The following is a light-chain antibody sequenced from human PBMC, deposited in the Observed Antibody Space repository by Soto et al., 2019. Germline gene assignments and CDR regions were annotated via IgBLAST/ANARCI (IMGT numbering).Light chain of an antibody. V-gene: IGKV1-27*01. Sequence: DIQMTQSPSSLSASVGDRVTITCRASQGIGNYLAWYQQKPGKVPKLLIFAASTLQSGVPSRFRGSGSGTDFALTISSMKPEDVATYYCQKYNVAPGTVGPGTNVDIK. CDR2: AAS. J-gene: IGKJ3*01. CDR1: QGIGNY. CDR3: QKYNVAPGT.